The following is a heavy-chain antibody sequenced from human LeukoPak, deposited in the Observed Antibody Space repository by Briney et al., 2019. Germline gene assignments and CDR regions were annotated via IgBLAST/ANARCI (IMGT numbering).Heavy chain of an antibody. V-gene: IGHV4-59*12. CDR2: IYYSGST. CDR1: GGSINSYD. CDR3: ARDRGVRKDYYYYYGMDV. D-gene: IGHD3-10*01. Sequence: SETLSLTCTVSGGSINSYDWSWIRQAPGKGLEWIGYIYYSGSTTYNPSLKSRVTISVDTSKNQFSLKLSSVTAADTAVYYCARDRGVRKDYYYYYGMDVWGQGTTVTVSS. J-gene: IGHJ6*02.